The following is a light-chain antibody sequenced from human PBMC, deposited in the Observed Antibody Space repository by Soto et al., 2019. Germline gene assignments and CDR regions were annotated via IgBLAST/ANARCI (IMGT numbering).Light chain of an antibody. CDR1: QSVSSY. CDR2: DAS. J-gene: IGKJ2*01. CDR3: QQRSNWPPP. Sequence: EIVLTQSPATLSLSPGERATLSCRASQSVSSYLAWYQQKPGQAPRLLIYDASNRATGIPARFSGSGSGTDFTLTIRSLEADDFAVYYCQQRSNWPPPFGQGTKLEI. V-gene: IGKV3-11*01.